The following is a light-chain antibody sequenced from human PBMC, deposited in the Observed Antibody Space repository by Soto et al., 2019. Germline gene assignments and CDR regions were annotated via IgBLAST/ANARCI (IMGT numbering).Light chain of an antibody. V-gene: IGKV3-15*01. J-gene: IGKJ5*01. CDR3: QHRVSWPPSIT. CDR2: GAS. Sequence: IVVTRSSPTLFVSPGERATFSCRVSQSVSSNLAWYQRNPGQAPRLLIYGASTRATDVPARVSGSGSGTDCTLTISSLDLEIFAVYVFQHRVSWPPSITFGQGTRLEI. CDR1: QSVSSN.